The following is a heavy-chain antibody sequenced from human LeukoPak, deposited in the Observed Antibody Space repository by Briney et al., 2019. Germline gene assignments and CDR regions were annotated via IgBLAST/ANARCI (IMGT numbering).Heavy chain of an antibody. D-gene: IGHD4-17*01. CDR3: AKTFMTTVTQGAFDI. V-gene: IGHV3-23*01. CDR1: GFTFSSYA. Sequence: GGSVRLSCAASGFTFSSYAMSWVRQAPGKGLEWVSAICGSGGSTYYAASVKGRFTISRDNSRNTLYLQMNSLRAEDTAVYYCAKTFMTTVTQGAFDIWGQGTMVTVSS. J-gene: IGHJ3*02. CDR2: ICGSGGST.